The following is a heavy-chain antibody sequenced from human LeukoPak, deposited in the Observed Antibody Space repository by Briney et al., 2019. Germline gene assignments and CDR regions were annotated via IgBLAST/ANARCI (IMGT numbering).Heavy chain of an antibody. CDR3: AERGDDYGDYGVVF. J-gene: IGHJ4*02. Sequence: ASVKVSCKASGYTFTGYYMHWVRQAPGQGLEWMGWINTNTGNPTYAQGFTGRFVFSLDTSVSTAYLQISSLKAEDTAVYYCAERGDDYGDYGVVFWGQGTLVTVSS. CDR1: GYTFTGYY. V-gene: IGHV7-4-1*02. CDR2: INTNTGNP. D-gene: IGHD4-17*01.